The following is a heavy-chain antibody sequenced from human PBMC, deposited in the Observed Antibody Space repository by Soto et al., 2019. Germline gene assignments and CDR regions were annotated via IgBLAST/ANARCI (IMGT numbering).Heavy chain of an antibody. CDR2: IGWNGGNI. CDR3: AQDAAHEGYSYGGTFEY. J-gene: IGHJ4*02. V-gene: IGHV3-9*01. CDR1: GFTFDDYA. Sequence: EVQLVESGGGLIQPGRSLRLSCAASGFTFDDYAMHWVRQVPGKGLEWVSSIGWNGGNIEYADSVKGRFTISRDNAKNSLYLQMNSLRTEDTALYYCAQDAAHEGYSYGGTFEYWGQGILVIVSS. D-gene: IGHD5-18*01.